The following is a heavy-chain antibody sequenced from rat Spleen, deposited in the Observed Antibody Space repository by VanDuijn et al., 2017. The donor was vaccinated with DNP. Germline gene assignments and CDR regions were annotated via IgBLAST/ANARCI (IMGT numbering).Heavy chain of an antibody. D-gene: IGHD1-2*01. Sequence: QVQLKESGPGLVQPSRTLSLTCTVSGFSLTNYGVSWVRQPPGKGLEWVGAMWSGGSTDYNSTLKSRLSISRDTSKSQVFLKMNSLQTEDTASYFCARDYYSSSFVYWGQGTLVTVSS. CDR2: MWSGGST. J-gene: IGHJ3*01. CDR3: ARDYYSSSFVY. V-gene: IGHV2-15*01. CDR1: GFSLTNYG.